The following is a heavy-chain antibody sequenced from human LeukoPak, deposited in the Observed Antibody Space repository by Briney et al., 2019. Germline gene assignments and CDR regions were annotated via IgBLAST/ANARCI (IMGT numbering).Heavy chain of an antibody. CDR3: ARPIHAYGSRTFDY. CDR2: INHSGST. D-gene: IGHD3-10*01. V-gene: IGHV4-34*01. J-gene: IGHJ4*02. Sequence: SDTLSLTCAVYGGSFSGYYWSWIRQPPGKGLEWIGEINHSGSTNYNPSLKSRVTISVDTSKNQFSLKLSSVTAADTAVYYCARPIHAYGSRTFDYWGQGTLVTVFS. CDR1: GGSFSGYY.